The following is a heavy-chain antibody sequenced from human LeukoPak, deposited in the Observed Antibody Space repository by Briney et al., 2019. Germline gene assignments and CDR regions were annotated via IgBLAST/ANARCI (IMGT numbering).Heavy chain of an antibody. J-gene: IGHJ4*02. CDR1: GFTFSSYA. V-gene: IGHV3-23*01. CDR2: ISGSGGST. D-gene: IGHD3-22*01. Sequence: PGGSLRLSCAASGFTFSSYAMSWVRQAPGKGLEWVSAISGSGGSTYYADSVKGRFTISRDNSKNTLYLQMNSLRAEDTAVYYCAKALYYYDSRNALDYWGQGTLVTVSS. CDR3: AKALYYYDSRNALDY.